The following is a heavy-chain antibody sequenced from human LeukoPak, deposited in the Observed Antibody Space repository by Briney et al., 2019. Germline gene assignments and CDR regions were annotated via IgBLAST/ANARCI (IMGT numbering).Heavy chain of an antibody. CDR1: GFSLSTSGVC. CDR3: ARMGCGVYPNYFDS. J-gene: IGHJ4*02. D-gene: IGHD3-10*01. CDR2: IDWDADK. Sequence: SGPTLVNPTQTLTLTCTFSGFSLSTSGVCVNWIRQPPGKALEWLAPIDWDADKYFDTSLKTRLTISKDTSKNQVVLRMINMDPGDTATYYCARMGCGVYPNYFDSWGQGVLVTVSS. V-gene: IGHV2-70*13.